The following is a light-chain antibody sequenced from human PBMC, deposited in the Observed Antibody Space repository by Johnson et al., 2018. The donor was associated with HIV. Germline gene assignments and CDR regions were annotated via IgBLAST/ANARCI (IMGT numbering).Light chain of an antibody. J-gene: IGLJ1*01. CDR3: GAWDSSRRTAF. Sequence: QSVLTQPPSVSAAPGQTVTISCSGSSSNVGSSFVSCYRQVPGTAPKLLIYDNNKRPSGIPGRFSGSKSGPSATLGITGLQTGDEADYYCGAWDSSRRTAFSGTGTKVTVL. CDR1: SSNVGSSF. V-gene: IGLV1-51*01. CDR2: DNN.